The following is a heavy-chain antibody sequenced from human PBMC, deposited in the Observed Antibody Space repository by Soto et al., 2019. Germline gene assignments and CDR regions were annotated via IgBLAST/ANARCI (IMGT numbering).Heavy chain of an antibody. D-gene: IGHD2-2*02. J-gene: IGHJ6*02. Sequence: GGSLRLSCAASGFTFSSYAMSWVRQAPGKGLEWVSAISGSGGSTYYADSVKGRFTISRDNSKNTLYLQMNSLRAEDTAVYYCAKDLVGYCSSTSCYNIGYYGMDVWGQRTTVTVSS. CDR1: GFTFSSYA. CDR2: ISGSGGST. V-gene: IGHV3-23*01. CDR3: AKDLVGYCSSTSCYNIGYYGMDV.